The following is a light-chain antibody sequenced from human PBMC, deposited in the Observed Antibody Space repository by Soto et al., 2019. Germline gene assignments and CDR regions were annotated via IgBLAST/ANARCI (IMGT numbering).Light chain of an antibody. J-gene: IGLJ2*01. CDR1: SSDVGGYKY. CDR3: SSYGGTNKLR. CDR2: EVH. Sequence: QSVLTQPPSASGSPGQSVTISCTGTSSDVGGYKYVSWYQQHPGKAPKLMIFEVHKRPSGVPDRFSGSKSGNTASLPVSGLQAEDEADYYCSSYGGTNKLRFGGGTKLTVL. V-gene: IGLV2-8*01.